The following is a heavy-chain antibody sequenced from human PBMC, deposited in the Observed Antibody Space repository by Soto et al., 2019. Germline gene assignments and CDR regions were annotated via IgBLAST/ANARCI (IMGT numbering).Heavy chain of an antibody. Sequence: GGSLRLSCAASGFIFSSYAMHWVRQAPGKGLEWVAVISYDGSNKYYADSVKGRFTISRDNSKNTLYLQMNSLRAEDTAVYYCARDLAAANYYFDYWGQGNLVTVSS. V-gene: IGHV3-30-3*01. J-gene: IGHJ4*02. CDR2: ISYDGSNK. CDR3: ARDLAAANYYFDY. D-gene: IGHD6-13*01. CDR1: GFIFSSYA.